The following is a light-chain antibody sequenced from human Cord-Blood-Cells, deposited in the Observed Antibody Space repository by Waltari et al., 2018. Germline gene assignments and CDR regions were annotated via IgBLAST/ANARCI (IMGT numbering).Light chain of an antibody. V-gene: IGLV2-14*01. CDR3: SSYTSSSTI. CDR2: DVS. CDR1: SSDVGGYNY. J-gene: IGLJ2*01. Sequence: QSALTQPASVSGSPGQSITISCTGTSSDVGGYNYVSWYQQHPGKAPKLMVYDVSNRPSGVSNRFAGAKSGNTASLTSSGLQADDEADYYCSSYTSSSTIFGGGTKLTVL.